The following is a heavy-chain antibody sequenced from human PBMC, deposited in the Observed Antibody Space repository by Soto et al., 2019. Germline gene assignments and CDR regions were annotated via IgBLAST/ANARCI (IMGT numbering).Heavy chain of an antibody. J-gene: IGHJ6*02. CDR2: IIPIFGTA. V-gene: IGHV1-69*01. D-gene: IGHD3-10*01. Sequence: QVQLVQSGAEVKKPGSSVKVSFKASGGTFSSYAISWVRQAPGQGLEWMGGIIPIFGTANCAQKFQGRVTITADESTSTAYMELSSLRSEDTALYYCARGSITMVRGQYYYGMDVWGQGTTVTVSS. CDR3: ARGSITMVRGQYYYGMDV. CDR1: GGTFSSYA.